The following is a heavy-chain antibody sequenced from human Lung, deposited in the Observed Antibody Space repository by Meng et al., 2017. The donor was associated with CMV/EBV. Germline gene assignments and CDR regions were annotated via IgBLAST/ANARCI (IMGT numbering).Heavy chain of an antibody. CDR3: AHSRGHSYEYFDY. Sequence: QITLKESGPTLVKPTQTLTLTCSFSGFSFSTSGVSVGWIRQPPGQALDWLAFNYCEDDKRYSPSLKSRLTNTKDTSKTQVVLTMTNMDPVDTATYYCAHSRGHSYEYFDYWGQGTLVTVSS. CDR1: GFSFSTSGVS. CDR2: NYCEDDK. V-gene: IGHV2-5*02. D-gene: IGHD5-18*01. J-gene: IGHJ4*02.